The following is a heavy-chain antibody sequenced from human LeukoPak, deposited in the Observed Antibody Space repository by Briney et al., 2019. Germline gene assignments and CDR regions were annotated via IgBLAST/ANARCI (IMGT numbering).Heavy chain of an antibody. CDR2: IIPIFGTA. CDR1: GGTFSSYA. CDR3: ARDGVGATQFDY. J-gene: IGHJ4*02. Sequence: SVKVSCKASGGTFSSYAISWVRQAPGQGLEWMGRIIPIFGTANYAQKLQGRVTITTDESTSTAYMELSSLRSEDTAVYYCARDGVGATQFDYWGQGTLVTVSS. V-gene: IGHV1-69*05. D-gene: IGHD1-26*01.